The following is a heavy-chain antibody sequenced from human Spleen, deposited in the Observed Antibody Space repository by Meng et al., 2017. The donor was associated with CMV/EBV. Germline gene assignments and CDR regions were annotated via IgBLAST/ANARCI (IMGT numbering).Heavy chain of an antibody. CDR1: GGSFSDYY. D-gene: IGHD4-17*01. CDR2: IYYTGST. Sequence: CAVEGGSFSDYYWTWIRQAPGKGLEWIGYIYYTGSTNYNPSLKSRVTMSVDTSKNQFSLNLISVTAADTAVYYCARGGPLRHLYLDPWGQGTLVTVSS. J-gene: IGHJ5*02. V-gene: IGHV4-59*01. CDR3: ARGGPLRHLYLDP.